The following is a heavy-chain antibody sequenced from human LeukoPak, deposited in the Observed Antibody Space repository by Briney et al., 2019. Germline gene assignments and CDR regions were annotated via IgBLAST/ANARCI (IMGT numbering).Heavy chain of an antibody. J-gene: IGHJ3*02. CDR2: INSDGSST. V-gene: IGHV3-74*01. CDR1: GFTFSSYW. CDR3: ARPYSYYDSSGDDAFDI. Sequence: PGGSLRLSCAASGFTFSSYWMHWVRQAPGKGLVWVSRINSDGSSTSYADSVKGRFTISRDNAKNTLYLQMNSLRNEATAVYYCARPYSYYDSSGDDAFDIWGRGTMVTVSS. D-gene: IGHD3-22*01.